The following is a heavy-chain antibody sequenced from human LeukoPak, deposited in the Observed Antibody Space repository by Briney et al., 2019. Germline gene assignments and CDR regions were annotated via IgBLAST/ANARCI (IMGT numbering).Heavy chain of an antibody. CDR2: FSGSGANT. D-gene: IGHD6-13*01. J-gene: IGHJ4*02. Sequence: PGGSLRLSCATSGVTFSTYAMSWGREAPGKGLEWGSVFSGSGANTYYAASVKGRFTISRDTSKNPLSLQMNSLRAEDTAVYYCATGYSSSWYYFEYWGQGILVTISS. CDR3: ATGYSSSWYYFEY. V-gene: IGHV3-23*01. CDR1: GVTFSTYA.